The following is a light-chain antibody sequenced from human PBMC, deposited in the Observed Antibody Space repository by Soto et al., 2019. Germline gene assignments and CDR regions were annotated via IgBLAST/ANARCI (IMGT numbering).Light chain of an antibody. CDR3: MQALQTPYT. J-gene: IGKJ2*01. CDR2: LGS. Sequence: DIVMTQSPLSLPVTPGEPASISCRSSQSLLHSNGYNYLDWYLQKPGQSPQLLIYLGSNRASGGPYKFSGSGSGKDFTLKISRVEAEDVGVYYCMQALQTPYTFGQGTKLEIK. CDR1: QSLLHSNGYNY. V-gene: IGKV2-28*01.